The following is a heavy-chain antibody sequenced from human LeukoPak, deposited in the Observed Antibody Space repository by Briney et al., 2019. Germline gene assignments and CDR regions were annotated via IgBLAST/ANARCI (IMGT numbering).Heavy chain of an antibody. J-gene: IGHJ3*02. Sequence: SQTLSLTCSVSGGSISSGPYFWSWIRQPAGKGLEWIGRIYTSGSTNYNPSLKSRVTISVDTSKNQFSLKLSSVTAADTAVYYCARVRSPTDAFDIWGQGTMVTVSS. CDR2: IYTSGST. CDR1: GGSISSGPYF. V-gene: IGHV4-61*02. CDR3: ARVRSPTDAFDI.